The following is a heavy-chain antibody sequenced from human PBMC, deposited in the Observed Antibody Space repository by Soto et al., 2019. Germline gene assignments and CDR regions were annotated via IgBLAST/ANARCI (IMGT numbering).Heavy chain of an antibody. Sequence: PVKVSCKAFGGTFSSFAISWGGQAPGQGLEWMGGIIPIFGTANYAQKFQGRVTITADESTSTAYMELSSLRSEDTAVYYCARVWVAAADAFDIWGQGTMVTVSS. CDR3: ARVWVAAADAFDI. CDR2: IIPIFGTA. J-gene: IGHJ3*02. CDR1: GGTFSSFA. D-gene: IGHD6-25*01. V-gene: IGHV1-69*13.